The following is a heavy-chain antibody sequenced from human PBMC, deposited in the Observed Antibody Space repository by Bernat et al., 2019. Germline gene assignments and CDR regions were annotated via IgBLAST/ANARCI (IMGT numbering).Heavy chain of an antibody. CDR2: ITGSGDIT. V-gene: IGHV3-23*04. D-gene: IGHD3-10*01. J-gene: IGHJ4*02. Sequence: EVQLVESGGGVVRPGGSLRLSCAASGFTFSSFVMNWVRQAPGKGLEWVSEITGSGDITYYADSVKGRFTISRDNSKNTLYLQMNSLRAEDTAAYYCAKGRYFGSGSYYNSFDYWGQGTLVTVSS. CDR3: AKGRYFGSGSYYNSFDY. CDR1: GFTFSSFV.